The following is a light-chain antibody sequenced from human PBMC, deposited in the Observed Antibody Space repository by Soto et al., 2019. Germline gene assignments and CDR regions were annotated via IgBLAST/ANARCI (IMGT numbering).Light chain of an antibody. V-gene: IGKV3-15*01. CDR3: QQYNNWPPWT. CDR2: GAS. Sequence: EIVMTQSPATLSVSPGARATLSCRASQSVSSNFAWYQQKPGQAPRLLIYGASTRATGIPARFSGSGSGTEFTLTISSLQSEDFAGYYCQQYNNWPPWTFGQGTKVETK. J-gene: IGKJ1*01. CDR1: QSVSSN.